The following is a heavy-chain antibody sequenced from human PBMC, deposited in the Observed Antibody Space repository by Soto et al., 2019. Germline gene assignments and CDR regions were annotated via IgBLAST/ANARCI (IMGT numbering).Heavy chain of an antibody. D-gene: IGHD5-18*01. CDR1: GFTFDDYA. CDR3: AKAAHGYSYGYFFYYYYGMDV. J-gene: IGHJ6*02. CDR2: ISWNSGSI. Sequence: GGSLRLSCVASGFTFDDYAMHWVRQAPGKGLEWVSGISWNSGSIGYADSVKGRFTISRDNAKNSLYLQMDSLRAEDTALYYCAKAAHGYSYGYFFYYYYGMDVWGQGTTVTVSS. V-gene: IGHV3-9*01.